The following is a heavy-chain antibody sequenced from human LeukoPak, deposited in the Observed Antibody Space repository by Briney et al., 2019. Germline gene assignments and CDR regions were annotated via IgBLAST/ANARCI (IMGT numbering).Heavy chain of an antibody. Sequence: GGSLRLSCAASGFTFDDYAMHWVRQVPGKGLEWVSFISWDGGHKYYADSVKGRFTISRDNSKNSLYLQMNSLRAEDTALYYCAKDSIAVAGTPYYYYMDVWGKGTTVTVSS. CDR2: ISWDGGHK. J-gene: IGHJ6*03. CDR3: AKDSIAVAGTPYYYYMDV. D-gene: IGHD6-19*01. V-gene: IGHV3-43D*04. CDR1: GFTFDDYA.